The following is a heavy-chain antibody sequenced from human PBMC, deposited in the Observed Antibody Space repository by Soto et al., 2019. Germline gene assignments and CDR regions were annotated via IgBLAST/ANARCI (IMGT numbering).Heavy chain of an antibody. V-gene: IGHV1-69*06. D-gene: IGHD2-2*01. CDR2: IIPMFGTT. CDR3: AREGVVVVPGANQYSSYYYYGMDV. CDR1: GGTFSSYG. J-gene: IGHJ6*02. Sequence: QVQLVQSGAEVKKSGSSVRVSCKASGGTFSSYGINWVRQAPGQGLEWMGGIIPMFGTTNYAQRFQGRVTITADKSTSTAYMEVGSLRSEDTARYYCAREGVVVVPGANQYSSYYYYGMDVWGQGTAVTVSS.